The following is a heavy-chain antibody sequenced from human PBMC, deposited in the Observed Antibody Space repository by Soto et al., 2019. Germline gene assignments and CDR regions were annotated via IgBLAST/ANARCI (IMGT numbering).Heavy chain of an antibody. J-gene: IGHJ5*02. D-gene: IGHD6-13*01. CDR1: GGPFSGCD. V-gene: IGHV4-34*01. Sequence: SETLSLTCAVYGGPFSGCDWSWVRQPPGKGLEWVGEIIHGGSTNYNPSLMGRVTKSVDTSKNQFFLMLSSVTAADTAVYYCARGLLRGFIAAAGRKSNWFDPWGQGTLVTVSS. CDR2: IIHGGST. CDR3: ARGLLRGFIAAAGRKSNWFDP.